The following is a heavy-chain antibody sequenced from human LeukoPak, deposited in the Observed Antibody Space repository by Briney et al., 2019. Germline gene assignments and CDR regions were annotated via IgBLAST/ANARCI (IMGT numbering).Heavy chain of an antibody. V-gene: IGHV4-59*01. J-gene: IGHJ5*02. CDR1: GGSISSYY. CDR2: IYYSGST. CDR3: ARGYRFWFDP. D-gene: IGHD2-15*01. Sequence: SETLSLTCTVSGGSISSYYWSWIRQPPGKGLEWIGYIYYSGSTNYNPSPKSRVTISVDTSKNQFSLKLSSVTAAGTAVYYCARGYRFWFDPWGQGTLVTVSS.